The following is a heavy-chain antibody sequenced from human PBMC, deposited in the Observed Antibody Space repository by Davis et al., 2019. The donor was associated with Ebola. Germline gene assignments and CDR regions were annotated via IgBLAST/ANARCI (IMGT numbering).Heavy chain of an antibody. Sequence: ASVKVSCKVSGYTLTELSMHWVRQAPGKGLEWMGGFDPEDGETIYAQKFQGRVTITADESTSTAYMELSSLRSEDTAVYYCARDVYCSGGSCQSPDWRAFDIWGQGTMVTVSS. CDR1: GYTLTELS. CDR3: ARDVYCSGGSCQSPDWRAFDI. CDR2: FDPEDGET. J-gene: IGHJ3*02. D-gene: IGHD2-15*01. V-gene: IGHV1-24*01.